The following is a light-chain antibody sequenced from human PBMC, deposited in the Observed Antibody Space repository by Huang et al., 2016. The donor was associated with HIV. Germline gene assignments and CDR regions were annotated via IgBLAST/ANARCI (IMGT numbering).Light chain of an antibody. J-gene: IGKJ4*01. Sequence: DIQLTPSPSSLSTSVGDGITITCRASENIVYSLSWFQQKPGHAPKALIYATSRLHAGVPSKLSGTGAGKNFTLSINGLGPEDFATYYCQQSRNLPRTYGGGTKVDI. CDR2: ATS. CDR3: QQSRNLPRT. CDR1: ENIVYS. V-gene: IGKV1-39*01.